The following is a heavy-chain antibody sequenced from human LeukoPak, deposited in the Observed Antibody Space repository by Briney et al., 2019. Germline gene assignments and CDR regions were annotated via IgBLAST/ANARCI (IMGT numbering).Heavy chain of an antibody. CDR1: GYTFTSHY. V-gene: IGHV1-46*01. Sequence: ASVKVSCKASGYTFTSHYMHWVRQAPGQGLEWMGIINPSGGSTSYAQKFQGRVTMTRDTSTSTVYMELSSLRSEDTAVYYCARDGYCSSTSCYNFDYWGQGTLVTVSS. J-gene: IGHJ4*02. CDR2: INPSGGST. CDR3: ARDGYCSSTSCYNFDY. D-gene: IGHD2-2*02.